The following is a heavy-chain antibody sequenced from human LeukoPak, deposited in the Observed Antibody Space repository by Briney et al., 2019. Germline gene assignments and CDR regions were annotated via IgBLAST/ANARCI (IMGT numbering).Heavy chain of an antibody. CDR1: SGSISDYY. CDR2: IYYSGSN. CDR3: ARELKVGNTGYYFDY. V-gene: IGHV4-59*01. D-gene: IGHD2/OR15-2a*01. J-gene: IGHJ4*02. Sequence: SETLSLTCTVSSGSISDYYWSWLRQPPGKGREWIGYIYYSGSNNYNPSLKRRVTILVDMSKNQFSLKMISVTAADTAVYYCARELKVGNTGYYFDYWGQGTLVTVSS.